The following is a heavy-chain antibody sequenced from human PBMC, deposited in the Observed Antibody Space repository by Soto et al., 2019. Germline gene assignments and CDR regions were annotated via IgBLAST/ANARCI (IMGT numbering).Heavy chain of an antibody. CDR2: INYSGST. CDR3: ARVESGGSRKNDY. D-gene: IGHD6-19*01. Sequence: PSETLSLTCTVSGGSISSYYWSWIRQPPGKGLEWIGYINYSGSTNYNPSLKSRVTISVNTSKNQFSLKLSSVTAADTAVYYCARVESGGSRKNDYGGQETLVTVSS. CDR1: GGSISSYY. J-gene: IGHJ4*02. V-gene: IGHV4-59*01.